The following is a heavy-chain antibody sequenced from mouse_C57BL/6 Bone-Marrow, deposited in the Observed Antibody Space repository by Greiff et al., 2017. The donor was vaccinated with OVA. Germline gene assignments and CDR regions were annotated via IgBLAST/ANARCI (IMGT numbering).Heavy chain of an antibody. J-gene: IGHJ4*01. CDR1: GYTFTSYW. V-gene: IGHV1-55*01. CDR3: ATCGGYAMDF. Sequence: VQLQQPGAELVKPGASVKMSCKASGYTFTSYWIPWVKQRPGQGLEWIGDIYPGSGSTNYNEKFKSKATLTVDTSSSTAYMQLRSLTSEDSAVYYCATCGGYAMDFWGQGTSVTVSS. CDR2: IYPGSGST.